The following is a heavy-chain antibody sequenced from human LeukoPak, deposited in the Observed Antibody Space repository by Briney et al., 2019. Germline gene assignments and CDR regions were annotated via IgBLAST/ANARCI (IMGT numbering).Heavy chain of an antibody. CDR3: ARGQFGAFDT. D-gene: IGHD3-3*01. J-gene: IGHJ3*02. CDR1: GGSISSGGYS. Sequence: SETLSLTCAVSGGSISSGGYSWSWIRQPPGKGLEWIGYIYHSGSTYYNPSLKSRVTISVDRSKNQFSLKLSSVTAADTAVYYCARGQFGAFDTWGQGTMVTVSS. V-gene: IGHV4-30-2*01. CDR2: IYHSGST.